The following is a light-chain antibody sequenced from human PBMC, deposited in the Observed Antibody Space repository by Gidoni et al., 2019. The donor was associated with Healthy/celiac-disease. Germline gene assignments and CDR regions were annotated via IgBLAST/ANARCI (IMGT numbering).Light chain of an antibody. V-gene: IGKV1-9*01. CDR1: QGISSY. CDR3: QQLNSYPL. CDR2: AAS. J-gene: IGKJ2*01. Sequence: DIQLTQSPSFLSASVGDRVTITCWASQGISSYLAWYQQKPGNAPKLLIYAASTLQSGVPSRFSGSGSGTEFTLTISSLQPEDFATYYCQQLNSYPLFGQGTKLEIK.